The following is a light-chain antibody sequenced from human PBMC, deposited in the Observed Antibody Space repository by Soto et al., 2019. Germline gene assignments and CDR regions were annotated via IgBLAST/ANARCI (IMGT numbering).Light chain of an antibody. CDR1: SSNIGAGFD. Sequence: QSVLTQPPSVSGAPGQRVTISCTGSSSNIGAGFDVHWYQQLPGTAPKLLIYGNDNRPSGVPDRFSGSNSGTSASLSITGLQAEDEADYYCQSYDSSLSGSYVFGTGTKLTVL. CDR3: QSYDSSLSGSYV. V-gene: IGLV1-40*01. J-gene: IGLJ1*01. CDR2: GND.